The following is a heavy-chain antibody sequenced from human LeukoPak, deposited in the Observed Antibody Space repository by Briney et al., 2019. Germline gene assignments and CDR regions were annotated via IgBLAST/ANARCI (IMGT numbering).Heavy chain of an antibody. CDR1: GFTFSSYW. CDR3: ADPLGDIFHI. V-gene: IGHV3-74*01. CDR2: INSDGSTT. Sequence: PGGSLRLSCIASGFTFSSYWMHWVRQAPGKGLVWVSHINSDGSTTNYADSVKGRFTISRDNAKNTLYLQMNSLRAEDTARYYCADPLGDIFHIWGQGTMVTVSS. D-gene: IGHD3-3*01. J-gene: IGHJ3*02.